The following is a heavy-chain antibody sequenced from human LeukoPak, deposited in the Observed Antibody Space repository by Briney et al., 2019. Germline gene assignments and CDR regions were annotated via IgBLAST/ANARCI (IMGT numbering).Heavy chain of an antibody. Sequence: GGSLRLSCVASGIAFSDYAMNWVRQAPGKGLEWVSYISGSGSTIYYADSVEGRFTISRDNAKNSLYLQMNSLRAEDTAVYYCARRYCSSTSCLIDYWGQGTLVTVSS. J-gene: IGHJ4*02. CDR2: ISGSGSTI. D-gene: IGHD2-2*01. CDR1: GIAFSDYA. CDR3: ARRYCSSTSCLIDY. V-gene: IGHV3-48*03.